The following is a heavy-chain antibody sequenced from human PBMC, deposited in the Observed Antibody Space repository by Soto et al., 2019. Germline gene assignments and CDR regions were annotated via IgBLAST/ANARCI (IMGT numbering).Heavy chain of an antibody. CDR2: INPNSGGT. D-gene: IGHD2-2*01. CDR3: ARDHSYCSSTSCYSGYGMGV. CDR1: GYTFTGYY. J-gene: IGHJ6*02. V-gene: IGHV1-2*04. Sequence: GASVKVSCKASGYTFTGYYMHWVRQAPGQGLEWMGWINPNSGGTNYAQKFQGWVTMTRDTSISTAYMELSRLRSDDTAVYYCARDHSYCSSTSCYSGYGMGVWGQGTTVTVS.